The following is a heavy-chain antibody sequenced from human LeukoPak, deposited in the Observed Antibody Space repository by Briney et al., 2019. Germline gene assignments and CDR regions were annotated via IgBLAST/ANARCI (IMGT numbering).Heavy chain of an antibody. V-gene: IGHV3-11*06. D-gene: IGHD6-13*01. CDR2: ISSSSSYT. Sequence: GGSLRLSCAASGFTFSDYYMSWIRLAPGKGLEWVSYISSSSSYTNYADSVKGRFTISRDNAKNSLYLQMNSLRAEDTAVYYCARARIAAAGPFDYWGQGTLVTVSS. CDR1: GFTFSDYY. CDR3: ARARIAAAGPFDY. J-gene: IGHJ4*02.